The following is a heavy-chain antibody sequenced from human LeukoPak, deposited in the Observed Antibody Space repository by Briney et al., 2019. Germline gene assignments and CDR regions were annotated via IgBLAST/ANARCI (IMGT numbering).Heavy chain of an antibody. CDR1: GFTFSSYW. J-gene: IGHJ4*02. D-gene: IGHD6-13*01. CDR2: IQQDGSEK. CDR3: ARAPNSGYTTVPGF. Sequence: GGSLRLSCAASGFTFSSYWMTWVRQAPGKGLEWVANIQQDGSEKYYVDSVKGRFTISRDNAKNSLYLQMNSLRADDTAVYYCARAPNSGYTTVPGFWGQGTLVTVSS. V-gene: IGHV3-7*04.